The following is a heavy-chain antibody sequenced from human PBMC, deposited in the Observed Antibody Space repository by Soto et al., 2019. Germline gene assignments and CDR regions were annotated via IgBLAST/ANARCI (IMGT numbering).Heavy chain of an antibody. V-gene: IGHV4-61*08. Sequence: XXTLSLPFTVSGGSISSGDYYWSSIRQPPGKGLEWIGYIYYSGSTNNNPSLKSRITMSVDTSKNQFSLKLSSVTAADTAVYYCARLDCVSNRCHFDYWGKGTLVTVSS. D-gene: IGHD2-2*01. CDR2: IYYSGST. CDR3: ARLDCVSNRCHFDY. J-gene: IGHJ4*02. CDR1: GGSISSGDYY.